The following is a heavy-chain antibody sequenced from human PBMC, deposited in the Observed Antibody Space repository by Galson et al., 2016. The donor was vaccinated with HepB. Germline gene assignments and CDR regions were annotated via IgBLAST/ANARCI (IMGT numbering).Heavy chain of an antibody. Sequence: SLRLSCAASGFTFNHYAMHWVRQAPGKGLEYVSTVSSDGVDTYYADSVKGRFTISRDNSKNTVSLQMISLRAEDTAVYYCARMRSELTAGGWGRPFDPWGQGTLVTVSS. CDR1: GFTFNHYA. CDR2: VSSDGVDT. CDR3: ARMRSELTAGGWGRPFDP. D-gene: IGHD6-13*01. J-gene: IGHJ5*02. V-gene: IGHV3-64*04.